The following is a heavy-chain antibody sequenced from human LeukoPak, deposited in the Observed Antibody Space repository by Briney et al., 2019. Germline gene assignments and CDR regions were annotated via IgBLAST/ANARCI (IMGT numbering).Heavy chain of an antibody. CDR3: ARYYDFWSGYYFSYYYMDV. CDR1: GFTFSSYW. V-gene: IGHV3-7*01. CDR2: IKQDGSEK. J-gene: IGHJ6*03. D-gene: IGHD3-3*01. Sequence: GGSLRLSCAASGFTFSSYWMSWVRQAPGKGLEWVANIKQDGSEKYYVDSVKGRFTISRDNAKNSLYLQMNSLRAEDTAVYYCARYYDFWSGYYFSYYYMDVWGKGTTVTVS.